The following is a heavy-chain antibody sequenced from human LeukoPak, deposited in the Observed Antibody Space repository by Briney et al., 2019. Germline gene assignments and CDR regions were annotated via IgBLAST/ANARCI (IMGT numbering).Heavy chain of an antibody. Sequence: GGSLRLSCAASGFIFSNYGMHWVRQAPGKGQEWVAFIRYDESNKFYADSVKGRFTISRDNSKNILFLQMNSLRAEDTAVYYCATMQWLEGVDWFDPWGQGTLVTVSS. CDR1: GFIFSNYG. J-gene: IGHJ5*02. CDR3: ATMQWLEGVDWFDP. CDR2: IRYDESNK. V-gene: IGHV3-30*02. D-gene: IGHD6-19*01.